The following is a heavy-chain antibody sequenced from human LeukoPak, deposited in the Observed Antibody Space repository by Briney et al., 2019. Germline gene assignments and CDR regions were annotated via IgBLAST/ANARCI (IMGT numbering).Heavy chain of an antibody. Sequence: GASVKVSCKASGYTFTSYGISWVRQAPGQGLEWMGAIISNSGTANYAQKFQGRLTITADKSTNTVYMELTSLKSEDTAVYFCARASAYDPPPPPKYYMDVWGKGTTVIVSS. CDR2: IISNSGTA. D-gene: IGHD5-12*01. J-gene: IGHJ6*03. CDR1: GYTFTSYG. CDR3: ARASAYDPPPPPKYYMDV. V-gene: IGHV1-69*06.